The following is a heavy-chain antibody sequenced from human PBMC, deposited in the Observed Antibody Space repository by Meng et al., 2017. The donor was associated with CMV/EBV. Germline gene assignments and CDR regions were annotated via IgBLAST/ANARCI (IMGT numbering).Heavy chain of an antibody. V-gene: IGHV4-30-4*08. CDR2: IYYSGST. CDR1: GGSISSGDYY. CDR3: ARVYCSGGSCYGNWFDP. D-gene: IGHD2-15*01. J-gene: IGHJ5*02. Sequence: QVQLQESGPGLGKPSQTLSLTCTVSGGSISSGDYYWSWIRQPPGKGLEWIGYIYYSGSTYYNPPLKSRVTISVDTSKNQFSLKLSSVTAADTAVYYCARVYCSGGSCYGNWFDPWGQGTLVTVSS.